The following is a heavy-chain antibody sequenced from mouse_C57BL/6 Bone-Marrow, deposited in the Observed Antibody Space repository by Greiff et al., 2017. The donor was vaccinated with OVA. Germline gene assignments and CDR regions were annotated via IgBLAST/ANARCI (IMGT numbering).Heavy chain of an antibody. V-gene: IGHV14-2*01. CDR3: ARDYAGIRFAY. D-gene: IGHD1-1*02. J-gene: IGHJ3*01. CDR2: IDPEDGET. Sequence: EVKVVESGAELVKPGASVKLSCTASGFNIKDYYMHWVKQRTEQGLEWIGRIDPEDGETKYAPKFQGKATITADTSSNTAYLQLSSLTSEDTAVYYSARDYAGIRFAYWGPGTLVTVSA. CDR1: GFNIKDYY.